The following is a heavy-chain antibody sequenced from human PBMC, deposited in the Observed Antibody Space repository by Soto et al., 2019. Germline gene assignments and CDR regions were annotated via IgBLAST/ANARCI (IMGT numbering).Heavy chain of an antibody. CDR3: ARVPSSDFWSAPRSEYFQH. Sequence: PGGSLRLSCAASGFTFSSYAMHWVRQAPGKGLEWVAVISYDGSNKYYADSVKGRFTISRDNSKNTLYLQMNSLRAEDTAVYYCARVPSSDFWSAPRSEYFQHWGQGTLVTVSS. J-gene: IGHJ1*01. CDR2: ISYDGSNK. CDR1: GFTFSSYA. V-gene: IGHV3-30-3*01. D-gene: IGHD3-3*01.